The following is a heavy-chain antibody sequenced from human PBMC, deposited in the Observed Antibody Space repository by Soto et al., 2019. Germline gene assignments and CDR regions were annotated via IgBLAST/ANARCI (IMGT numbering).Heavy chain of an antibody. V-gene: IGHV1-24*01. D-gene: IGHD4-4*01. J-gene: IGHJ6*02. CDR3: ATPSTYSGGMDG. Sequence: QVQLVQSGAEVKKPGASVKVSCKVSGYTLTELSMHWVRQAPGTGLEWMGGFDPADGETIYAQKFRGRVTMTEDTSTDTAYMELSSLRSEDTAVYYCATPSTYSGGMDGWGQGTTVTVSS. CDR2: FDPADGET. CDR1: GYTLTELS.